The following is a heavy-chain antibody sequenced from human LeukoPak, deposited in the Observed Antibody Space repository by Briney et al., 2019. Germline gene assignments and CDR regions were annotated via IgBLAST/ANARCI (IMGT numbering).Heavy chain of an antibody. CDR3: ARSRGYGSRYYYYMDV. CDR1: EFSVGSNY. D-gene: IGHD3-10*01. CDR2: IYSGGST. V-gene: IGHV3-66*01. J-gene: IGHJ6*03. Sequence: PGGSLRLSCAASEFSVGSNYMTWVRQAPGKGLEWVSLIYSGGSTYYADSVKGRFTISRDNAKNSLYLQMNSLRAEDTALYYCARSRGYGSRYYYYMDVWGKGTTVTVFS.